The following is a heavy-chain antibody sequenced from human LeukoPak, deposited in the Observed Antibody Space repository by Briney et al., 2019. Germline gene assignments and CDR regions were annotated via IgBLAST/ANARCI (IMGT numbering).Heavy chain of an antibody. V-gene: IGHV3-64*01. CDR3: AKGRGYDFWSGYSSFDY. Sequence: GGSLRLSCAASGFTFSSYAMHWVRQAPGKGLEYVSAISSNGGSTYYANSVKGRFTISRDNSKNTLYLQMGSLRAEDTAVYYCAKGRGYDFWSGYSSFDYWGQGTLVTVSS. CDR1: GFTFSSYA. D-gene: IGHD3-3*01. CDR2: ISSNGGST. J-gene: IGHJ4*02.